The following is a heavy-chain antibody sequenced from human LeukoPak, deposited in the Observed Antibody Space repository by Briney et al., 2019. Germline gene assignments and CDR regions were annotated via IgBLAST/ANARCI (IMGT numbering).Heavy chain of an antibody. Sequence: GGSLRLSCAASGFTFSSYWMHWVRQAPGKGLVWVSRINSDGSSTSYADSVKGRFTICRDNAKNTLYLQMNSLRAEDTAVYYXXXXXPXXTTRGPLGYWGQGTLVTVSS. CDR2: INSDGSST. J-gene: IGHJ4*02. D-gene: IGHD1-14*01. CDR1: GFTFSSYW. CDR3: XXXXPXXTTRGPLGY. V-gene: IGHV3-74*01.